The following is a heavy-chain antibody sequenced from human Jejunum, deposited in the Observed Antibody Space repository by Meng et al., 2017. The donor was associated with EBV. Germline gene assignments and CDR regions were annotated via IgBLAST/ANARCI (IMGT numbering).Heavy chain of an antibody. CDR1: GFSFSGYW. D-gene: IGHD1-14*01. Sequence: QLVGSGGVLLPPGGYLTLSCAACGFSFSGYWMEWVRQAPGKGLVWVSRIDSDGSNTNYADSVKGRFTISRDNAKNTLYLQMNSLRPEDTAVYYCARGNHGPDYWGQGTLVTVSS. J-gene: IGHJ4*02. CDR2: IDSDGSNT. CDR3: ARGNHGPDY. V-gene: IGHV3-74*01.